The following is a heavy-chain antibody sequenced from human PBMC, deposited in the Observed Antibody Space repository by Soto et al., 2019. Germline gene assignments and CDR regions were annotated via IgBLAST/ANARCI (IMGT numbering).Heavy chain of an antibody. CDR2: LYYGRSA. CDR3: AIRSMAVVPEY. CDR1: GDSISSYY. V-gene: IGHV4-59*01. Sequence: QVQLQESGPGLVKPSETLSLTCAVSGDSISSYYCMWIRQPPGKGLESIGYLYYGRSANYNPSLTSRSPLSVDTSTNQCSLTLSSVTAADTAVYYCAIRSMAVVPEYWGQGTLVTVSS. J-gene: IGHJ4*02. D-gene: IGHD3-22*01.